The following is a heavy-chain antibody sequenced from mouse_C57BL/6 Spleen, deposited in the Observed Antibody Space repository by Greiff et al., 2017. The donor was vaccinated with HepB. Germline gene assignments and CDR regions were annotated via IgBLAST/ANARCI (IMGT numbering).Heavy chain of an antibody. CDR1: GYTFTSYW. J-gene: IGHJ4*01. D-gene: IGHD2-2*01. CDR3: AREGGYRYYAMDY. V-gene: IGHV1-64*01. CDR2: IHPNSGST. Sequence: QVQLQQPGAELVKPGASVKLSCKASGYTFTSYWMHWVKQRPGQGLEWIGMIHPNSGSTNYNEKFKSKATLTVDKSSSTAYMQLSSLTSEDSAVYYCAREGGYRYYAMDYWGQGTSVTVSS.